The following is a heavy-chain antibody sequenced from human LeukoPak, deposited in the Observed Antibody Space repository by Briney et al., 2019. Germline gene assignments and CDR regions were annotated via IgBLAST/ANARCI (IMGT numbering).Heavy chain of an antibody. CDR2: IIPIFGTA. CDR3: ARERRDYYDSSGYYYRAFDI. V-gene: IGHV1-69*13. J-gene: IGHJ3*02. Sequence: ASVKVSCKASGGTFSSYAISWVRQAPGQGLEWMGGIIPIFGTANYAQKFQGRVTITADESTSTAYMELSSLRSEDTAVYYCARERRDYYDSSGYYYRAFDIWGQGTMVTVSS. CDR1: GGTFSSYA. D-gene: IGHD3-22*01.